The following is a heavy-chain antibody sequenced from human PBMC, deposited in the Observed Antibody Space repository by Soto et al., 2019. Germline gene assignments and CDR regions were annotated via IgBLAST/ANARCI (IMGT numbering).Heavy chain of an antibody. J-gene: IGHJ5*02. D-gene: IGHD6-19*01. CDR2: ISSSSSYT. V-gene: IGHV3-11*06. CDR1: GFTFSDYY. Sequence: QVQLVESGGGLVKPGGSLRLSCAASGFTFSDYYMSWIRQAPGKGLEWVSYISSSSSYTNYADSVKGRFTISRDNAKNSLYLQMNSLRAEDTAVYYCAREERVVAVAPGFRRRGWFDPWGQGTLVTVSS. CDR3: AREERVVAVAPGFRRRGWFDP.